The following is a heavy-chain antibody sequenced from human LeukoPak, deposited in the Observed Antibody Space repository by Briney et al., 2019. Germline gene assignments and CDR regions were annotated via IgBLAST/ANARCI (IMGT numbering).Heavy chain of an antibody. CDR2: IYYSGSS. CDR3: ARHRGYSSGLFEY. CDR1: GGSISSFY. Sequence: SETLSLTCTVSGGSISSFYWNWIRQPPGKGLEWLGYIYYSGSSNYSPSLKSRITISVDTSKNQFSLNLSSVTAADTAVYYCARHRGYSSGLFEYWGQGTLVTVSS. J-gene: IGHJ4*02. V-gene: IGHV4-59*08. D-gene: IGHD6-19*01.